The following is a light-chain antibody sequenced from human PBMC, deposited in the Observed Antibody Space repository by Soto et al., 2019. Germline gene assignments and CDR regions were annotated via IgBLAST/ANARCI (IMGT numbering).Light chain of an antibody. CDR1: DDISNN. CDR3: QQYANLPLT. Sequence: DIQMTQSPSSLSASVGDRVSITCQASDDISNNLNWYQQKPGKAPKVLIYDASHLESGVPSRFSGGGSGTEFTFTSSSLQAEDIATYYCQQYANLPLTFGPGTKVDIK. V-gene: IGKV1-33*01. CDR2: DAS. J-gene: IGKJ3*01.